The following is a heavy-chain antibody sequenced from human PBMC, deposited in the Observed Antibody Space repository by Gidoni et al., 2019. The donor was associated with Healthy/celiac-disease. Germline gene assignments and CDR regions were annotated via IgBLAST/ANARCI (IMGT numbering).Heavy chain of an antibody. V-gene: IGHV3-30*18. CDR3: AKDGPIVVVPAAMDV. CDR2: ISYDGSNK. J-gene: IGHJ6*02. Sequence: QVQLVESGGGVVQPGRSLGLSCAASGFPFSSYGMHWVRQAPGKGVEWVAVISYDGSNKYYADSGKGRFTITRDNSKNTLYLQMNSLRAEDTAVYYCAKDGPIVVVPAAMDVWGQGTTVTVSS. D-gene: IGHD2-2*01. CDR1: GFPFSSYG.